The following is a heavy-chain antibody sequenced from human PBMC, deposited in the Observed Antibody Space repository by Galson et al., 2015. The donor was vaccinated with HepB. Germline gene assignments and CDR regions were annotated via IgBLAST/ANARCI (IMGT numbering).Heavy chain of an antibody. V-gene: IGHV3-30*03. J-gene: IGHJ4*02. CDR2: ISFDGSNG. Sequence: SLRLSCAASGFMFNTYGMHWVRQAPGKGLEWVAVISFDGSNGNYGDSVKGRFSISRENSTNTLYLQMSSLRAEDTAVYYCVREDYSSSSMDFDLWGQGTLVIVSS. D-gene: IGHD6-6*01. CDR3: VREDYSSSSMDFDL. CDR1: GFMFNTYG.